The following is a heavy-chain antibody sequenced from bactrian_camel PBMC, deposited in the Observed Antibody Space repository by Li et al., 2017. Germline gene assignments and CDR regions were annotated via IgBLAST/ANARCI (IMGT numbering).Heavy chain of an antibody. CDR2: IDSDGLA. CDR1: GYTYSSYC. CDR3: AAGGDNGAFCYTGERSMDY. Sequence: HVQLVESGGGSVQAGGSLRLSCAASGYTYSSYCMGWFRQAPGKEREGVAVIDSDGLAKYADSVKGRFTISQDNAKNTLYLQMNSLKPEDTAMYYCAAGGDNGAFCYTGERSMDYWGQGTQVTVS. D-gene: IGHD2*01. J-gene: IGHJ4*01. V-gene: IGHV3S55*01.